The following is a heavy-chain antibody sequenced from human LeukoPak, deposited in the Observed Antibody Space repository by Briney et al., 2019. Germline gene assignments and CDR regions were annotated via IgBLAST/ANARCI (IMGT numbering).Heavy chain of an antibody. CDR1: GFTFSSYG. D-gene: IGHD6-13*01. CDR3: AKGGEGSSSWYGALFDY. CDR2: ISGSGGST. J-gene: IGHJ4*02. V-gene: IGHV3-23*01. Sequence: HPGGSLRLSCAASGFTFSSYGMSWVRQAPGKGLEWVSTISGSGGSTYYADSVKGRFTISRDNSKNTLYLQMNSLRAEDTAVYYCAKGGEGSSSWYGALFDYWGQGTLVTVSS.